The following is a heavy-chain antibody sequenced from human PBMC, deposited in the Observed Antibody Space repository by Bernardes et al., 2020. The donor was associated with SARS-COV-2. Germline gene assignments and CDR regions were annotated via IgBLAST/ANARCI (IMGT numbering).Heavy chain of an antibody. J-gene: IGHJ4*02. D-gene: IGHD3-10*01. CDR3: ALKRGLLGNSGFDY. V-gene: IGHV2-5*02. Sequence: SGPTLVKPTQTLTLTCTFSGFSLSTSGVGVGWIRQPPGKALEWLALIYWDDDKRYSPSLKSRLTITKDTSKNQVVLTMTNMDPVDTATYYCALKRGLLGNSGFDYWGQGTLVTVSS. CDR1: GFSLSTSGVG. CDR2: IYWDDDK.